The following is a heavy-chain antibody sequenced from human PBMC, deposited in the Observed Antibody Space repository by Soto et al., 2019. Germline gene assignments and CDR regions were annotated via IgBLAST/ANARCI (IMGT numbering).Heavy chain of an antibody. J-gene: IGHJ6*02. CDR3: AKAYCTGGSCYSGDYYYYCMHV. Sequence: EVQLLESGGGLVQPGGSLRLSCAASGFTFSSYAMSWVRQAPGKGLEWVSAISGSGGSTYYADSVKGRFTIASDNSKNTMYLQMNSLRAEDTAVYYCAKAYCTGGSCYSGDYYYYCMHVWGQGPTVTVSS. D-gene: IGHD2-15*01. CDR2: ISGSGGST. CDR1: GFTFSSYA. V-gene: IGHV3-23*01.